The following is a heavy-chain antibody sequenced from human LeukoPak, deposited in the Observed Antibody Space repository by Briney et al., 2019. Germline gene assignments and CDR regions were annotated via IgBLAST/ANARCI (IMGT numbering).Heavy chain of an antibody. D-gene: IGHD3-9*01. CDR1: GYTFTGYY. CDR2: INPNSGGT. J-gene: IGHJ4*02. V-gene: IGHV1-2*02. CDR3: AWGTYNDILTGKGTPRPSDY. Sequence: ASVKVSCKASGYTFTGYYMHWVRQAPGQGLEWMGWINPNSGGTNYAQKFQGSVTMTRDTSISTAYMELSRLRSDDTAVYYCAWGTYNDILTGKGTPRPSDYWGQGTLVTVSS.